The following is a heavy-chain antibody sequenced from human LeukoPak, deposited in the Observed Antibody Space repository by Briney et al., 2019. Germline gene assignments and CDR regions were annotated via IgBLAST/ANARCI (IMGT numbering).Heavy chain of an antibody. J-gene: IGHJ3*02. Sequence: LAGGALRLSCAASGFTFSSYEMNWLHQAPGKGLEWVSYISSSGSTIYYADSVKGRITISRDNAKNSLDLQMNRLRAEDTAVYYCAKDRTRIQPTNAFDIWGQGTMVTVSS. V-gene: IGHV3-48*03. D-gene: IGHD5-18*01. CDR1: GFTFSSYE. CDR2: ISSSGSTI. CDR3: AKDRTRIQPTNAFDI.